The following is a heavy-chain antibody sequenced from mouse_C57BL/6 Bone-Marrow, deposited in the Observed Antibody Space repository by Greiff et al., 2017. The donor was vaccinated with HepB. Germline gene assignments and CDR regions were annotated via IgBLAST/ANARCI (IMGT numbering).Heavy chain of an antibody. D-gene: IGHD1-1*01. CDR1: GFTFSDYG. J-gene: IGHJ2*01. CDR2: ISSGSSTI. V-gene: IGHV5-17*01. CDR3: AGGWNYYGSGLDD. Sequence: DVHLVESGGGLVKPGGSLKLSCAASGFTFSDYGMHWVRQAPEKGLEWVAYISSGSSTIYYADTVKGRVTISRDNAKNTLFLQMTSLRSEDTAMYYCAGGWNYYGSGLDDWGQGTTLTVSS.